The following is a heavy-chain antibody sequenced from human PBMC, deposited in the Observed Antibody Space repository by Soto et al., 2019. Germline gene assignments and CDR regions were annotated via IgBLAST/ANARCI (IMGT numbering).Heavy chain of an antibody. D-gene: IGHD1-1*01. CDR3: AKSTSPFGTGTVFDY. CDR2: ISYDGSNK. V-gene: IGHV3-30*18. Sequence: GGSLRLSXAASGFTFSSYGMHWVRQAPGKGLEWVAVISYDGSNKYYADSVKGRFTISRDNSKNTLYLQMNSLRAEDTAVYYCAKSTSPFGTGTVFDYWGQGTLVTVSS. CDR1: GFTFSSYG. J-gene: IGHJ4*02.